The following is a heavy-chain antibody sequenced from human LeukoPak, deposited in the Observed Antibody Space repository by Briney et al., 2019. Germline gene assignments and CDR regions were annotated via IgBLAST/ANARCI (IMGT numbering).Heavy chain of an antibody. Sequence: GGSLRLSCAASGFTISSYSMSWVRQAPGKGLEWVSGISDSAGSTYYADSAKGRFTISRDNSRNSVFLQMNSLRAEDTAIYYCARERHRDFDCWGQGTLVTVSS. CDR2: ISDSAGST. V-gene: IGHV3-23*01. CDR3: ARERHRDFDC. CDR1: GFTISSYS. J-gene: IGHJ4*02.